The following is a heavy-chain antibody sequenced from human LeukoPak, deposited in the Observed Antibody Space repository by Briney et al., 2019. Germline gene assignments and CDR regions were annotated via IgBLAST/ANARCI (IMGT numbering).Heavy chain of an antibody. CDR2: ISYTVTS. V-gene: IGHV4-61*08. Sequence: SGPTLVNPSQTLSLTCTVSGGSISTGGYYWTWIRQHPGKGLEWIGYISYTVTSNYNPSLKSRVTISVDTSKNQFSLKLSSVTAADTAVYYCARVGDWNDLVYWGQGTLVTVSS. CDR3: ARVGDWNDLVY. D-gene: IGHD1-1*01. J-gene: IGHJ4*02. CDR1: GGSISTGGYY.